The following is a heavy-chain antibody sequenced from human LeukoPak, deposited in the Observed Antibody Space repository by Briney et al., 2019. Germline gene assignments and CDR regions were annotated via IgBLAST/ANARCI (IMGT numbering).Heavy chain of an antibody. V-gene: IGHV3-30*03. CDR1: GFTFSSYG. CDR3: ARAGNYYFEY. Sequence: PGGSLRLSCAASGFTFSSYGMHWVRQAPGKGLEWVAVISYDGSNKYYADSVKGRFTISRDNAQNTLYLQMSSLRAEDTAVYYCARAGNYYFEYWGQGALVTVSS. J-gene: IGHJ4*02. D-gene: IGHD3-10*01. CDR2: ISYDGSNK.